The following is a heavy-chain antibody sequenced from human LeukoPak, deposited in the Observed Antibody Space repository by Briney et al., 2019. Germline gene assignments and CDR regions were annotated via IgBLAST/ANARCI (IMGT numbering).Heavy chain of an antibody. CDR1: GYTFTSYA. CDR2: VNAGNGNT. CDR3: ARGDIVVAITDY. J-gene: IGHJ4*02. D-gene: IGHD3-22*01. Sequence: GASVKVSCKASGYTFTSYAMHWVRQAPGQRLEWMGWVNAGNGNTKYSQKFQGRVTITRDTSASTAYMELSSLRSEDTAVYYCARGDIVVAITDYWGQGTLVTVSS. V-gene: IGHV1-3*01.